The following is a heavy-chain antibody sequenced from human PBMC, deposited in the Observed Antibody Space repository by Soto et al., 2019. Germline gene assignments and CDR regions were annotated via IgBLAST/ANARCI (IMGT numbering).Heavy chain of an antibody. CDR3: ARFIVAVPAAIPVGWFVP. J-gene: IGHJ5*02. Sequence: SETLSLTCTVSGGSISSYYWSWIRQPPGKGLEWIGYIYYSGNTNYNPSLKSRLTISVDPSKNQISLRLTSVTAADTAVYYCARFIVAVPAAIPVGWFVPWGQGTLVTVSS. D-gene: IGHD2-2*02. V-gene: IGHV4-59*01. CDR2: IYYSGNT. CDR1: GGSISSYY.